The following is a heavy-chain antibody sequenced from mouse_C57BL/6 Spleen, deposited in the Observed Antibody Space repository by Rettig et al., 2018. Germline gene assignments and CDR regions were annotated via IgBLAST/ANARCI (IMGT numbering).Heavy chain of an antibody. J-gene: IGHJ1*03. D-gene: IGHD2-1*01. Sequence: FISYYIHWVKQRPGQGLEWIGWIYPGSGNTKYNEKFKGKATLTADTSSSTAYMQLSSLTSEDSAVYYCAYYGNYGYFDVWGTGTTVTVSS. CDR3: AYYGNYGYFDV. V-gene: IGHV1-66*01. CDR1: FISYY. CDR2: IYPGSGNT.